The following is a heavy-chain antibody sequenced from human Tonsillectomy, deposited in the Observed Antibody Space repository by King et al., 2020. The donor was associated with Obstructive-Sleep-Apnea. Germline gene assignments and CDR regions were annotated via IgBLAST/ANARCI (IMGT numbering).Heavy chain of an antibody. Sequence: LQLQESGPGLVKPSETLSLTCTVSGGSISRSSYYWGWIRQPPGKGLEWVGSIYYSGSPYYNPSLKCRVTTSVDPSKNKISLQLSSVTAADTAVYYCARALYSSSWYFDYWGQGTLVTVSS. CDR2: IYYSGSP. V-gene: IGHV4-39*07. D-gene: IGHD6-13*01. CDR1: GGSISRSSYY. CDR3: ARALYSSSWYFDY. J-gene: IGHJ4*02.